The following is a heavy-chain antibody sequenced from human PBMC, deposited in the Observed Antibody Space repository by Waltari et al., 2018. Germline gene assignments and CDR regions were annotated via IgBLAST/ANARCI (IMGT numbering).Heavy chain of an antibody. J-gene: IGHJ1*01. CDR2: INIDGSST. V-gene: IGHV3-74*01. CDR1: GFTFSNYL. D-gene: IGHD3-10*01. Sequence: EVQLVASGGGLVQPGGSLRLSCAASGFTFSNYLMHWVRQAPGRGLMWVSRINIDGSSTDYADSVKGRFTISRDNAKNTLYLHMNSLRAEDTAVYYCASGDDWGRGTLVTVSS. CDR3: ASGDD.